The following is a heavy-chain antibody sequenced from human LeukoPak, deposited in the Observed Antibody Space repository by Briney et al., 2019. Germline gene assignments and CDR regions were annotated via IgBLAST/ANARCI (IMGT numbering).Heavy chain of an antibody. D-gene: IGHD5-12*01. CDR2: ISWNSGSI. Sequence: PGRSLRLSCAASGFTFDDYAMHWVRQAPGKGLEWVSGISWNSGSIGYADSVKGRFTISRDNAKNSLYLQMNSLRAEDTALYYCAXDMRDGYNDLFDYWGQGTLVTVSS. V-gene: IGHV3-9*01. CDR1: GFTFDDYA. CDR3: AXDMRDGYNDLFDY. J-gene: IGHJ4*02.